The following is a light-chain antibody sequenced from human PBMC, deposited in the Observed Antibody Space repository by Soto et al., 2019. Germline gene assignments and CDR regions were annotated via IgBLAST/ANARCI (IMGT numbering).Light chain of an antibody. CDR1: SSNIGAGYD. J-gene: IGLJ1*01. V-gene: IGLV1-40*01. Sequence: QSVLSQPPSVSGAPGQRVTISCTGSSSNIGAGYDAHWFQQVPGTAPKLLVYGSTNRPSGVPDRFSGSKSGTSASLAITGLQAEDEADYYCQSYDSSLGGNHVFGTGTKVTVL. CDR2: GST. CDR3: QSYDSSLGGNHV.